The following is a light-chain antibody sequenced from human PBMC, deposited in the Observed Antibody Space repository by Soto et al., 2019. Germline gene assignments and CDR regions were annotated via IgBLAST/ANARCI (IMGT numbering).Light chain of an antibody. CDR2: SNN. CDR3: AAWDDSLTAVV. J-gene: IGLJ2*01. V-gene: IGLV1-44*01. CDR1: SSNIGSNT. Sequence: QSVLTQPPSASGTPGQRVTISCSGSSSNIGSNTVNWYQQLPGTAPKLLIYSNNQRPSGVPDRFSGSKSDTSASLAISGLQSEDEADYYCAAWDDSLTAVVFGGGTKLTVL.